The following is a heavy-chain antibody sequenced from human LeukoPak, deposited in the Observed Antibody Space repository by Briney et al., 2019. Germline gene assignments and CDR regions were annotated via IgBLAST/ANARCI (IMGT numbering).Heavy chain of an antibody. V-gene: IGHV4-39*01. Sequence: TSETLSLTCTVSGGSISSSSYYWGWIRQPPGKGLEWIGSIYYSGSTYYNLSLKSRVTISVDTSKNQFSLKLSSVTAADTAVYYCATLSSSGGVWGKGTTVTVSS. CDR2: IYYSGST. CDR1: GGSISSSSYY. J-gene: IGHJ6*04. D-gene: IGHD6-19*01. CDR3: ATLSSSGGV.